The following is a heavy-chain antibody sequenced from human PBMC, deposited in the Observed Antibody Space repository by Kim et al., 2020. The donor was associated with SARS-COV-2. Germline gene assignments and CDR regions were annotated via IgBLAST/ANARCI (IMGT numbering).Heavy chain of an antibody. D-gene: IGHD6-19*01. CDR3: ARGSGGAAYTLIPYSSDWPPADY. J-gene: IGHJ4*02. CDR1: GYTFTNYY. Sequence: ASVKVSCKASGYTFTNYYMHWVRQAPGQGLEWMGIINPGSGGTSYAQRFQGRVTMTRDTSTSTIYMELSSLRSEDTAMYFCARGSGGAAYTLIPYSSDWPPADYWGQGTLVAVSS. V-gene: IGHV1-46*01. CDR2: INPGSGGT.